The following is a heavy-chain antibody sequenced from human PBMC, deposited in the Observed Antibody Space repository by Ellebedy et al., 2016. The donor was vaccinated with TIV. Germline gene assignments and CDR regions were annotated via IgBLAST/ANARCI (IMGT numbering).Heavy chain of an antibody. J-gene: IGHJ3*02. V-gene: IGHV3-23*01. CDR3: ANYRRWLQLGALTDAFDI. CDR2: ISGSGDST. CDR1: GFTFSSSA. D-gene: IGHD5-24*01. Sequence: GESLKISXAASGFTFSSSAMSWVRQAPGKGLEWVSSISGSGDSTYYADSVKGRFSISRDNSKNTLYLQMNSLRAEDTAVYYCANYRRWLQLGALTDAFDIWGQGTLVTVSS.